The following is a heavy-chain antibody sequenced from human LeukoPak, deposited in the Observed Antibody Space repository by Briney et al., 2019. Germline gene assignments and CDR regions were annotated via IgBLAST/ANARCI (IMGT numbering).Heavy chain of an antibody. Sequence: GGSLRLSCEASGFTFSSYSMNWVRQAPGKGLEWVSYISSSSSTIYYADSVKGRFTISRDNAKNSLYLQMNSLRAEDTAVYYCARDHHRRLYDSQARDTFDIWGQGTMVTVSS. V-gene: IGHV3-48*01. CDR3: ARDHHRRLYDSQARDTFDI. J-gene: IGHJ3*02. CDR1: GFTFSSYS. CDR2: ISSSSSTI. D-gene: IGHD3-22*01.